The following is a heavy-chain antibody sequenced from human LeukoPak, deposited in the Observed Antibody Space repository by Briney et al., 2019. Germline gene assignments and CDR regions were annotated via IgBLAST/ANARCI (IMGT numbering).Heavy chain of an antibody. CDR2: IYPRDGST. CDR3: ARDWGYDSSGYYRHDDY. CDR1: GYTFTSNY. D-gene: IGHD3-22*01. J-gene: IGHJ4*02. Sequence: ASVKVSCKASGYTFTSNYIHWVRQAPGQGLEWMGMIYPRDGSTSYAQKFQGRVTMTRDTSTSTVYMELSSLRSEDTAVYHCARDWGYDSSGYYRHDDYWGQGTLVTVSS. V-gene: IGHV1-46*01.